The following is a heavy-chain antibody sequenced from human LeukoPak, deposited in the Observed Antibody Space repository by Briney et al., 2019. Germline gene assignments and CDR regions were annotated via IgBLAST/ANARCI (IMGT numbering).Heavy chain of an antibody. CDR2: INAGAAGT. D-gene: IGHD2-15*01. CDR1: GFTFSNYA. CDR3: AKCPHGDSCRGICFDS. J-gene: IGHJ4*02. V-gene: IGHV3-23*01. Sequence: GSLRLSCAASGFTFSNYAMSRVRQAPGKGLDFVSVINAGAAGTKSADTVKGWFTISRDNYKNVMYLQMNGLRAEDPAVYFCAKCPHGDSCRGICFDSWGQGNLVIASS.